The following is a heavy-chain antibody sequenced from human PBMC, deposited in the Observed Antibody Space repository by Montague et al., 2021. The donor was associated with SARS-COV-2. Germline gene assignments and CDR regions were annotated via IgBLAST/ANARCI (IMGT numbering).Heavy chain of an antibody. J-gene: IGHJ4*02. D-gene: IGHD2-15*01. CDR3: ARAERGSCCDGNCYLSFFNY. CDR2: YS. V-gene: IGHV6-1*01. Sequence: YSDYSVSVKSRISINPDTSKNQFSLQLYSVTPEDTAVYYCARAERGSCCDGNCYLSFFNYWGQGTLVTVSS.